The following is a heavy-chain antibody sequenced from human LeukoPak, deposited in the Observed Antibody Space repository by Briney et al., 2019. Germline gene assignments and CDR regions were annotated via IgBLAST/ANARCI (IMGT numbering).Heavy chain of an antibody. Sequence: GGSLRLSCAASGFTFSSYGMHWIRQAPGKGLEWVAFIRYDGSNKYYADSVKGRFTISRDNSKNTLYLQMNSLRAEDTAVYYCAKDPVRGPRVGATTGGFDYWGQGTLVTVSS. D-gene: IGHD1-26*01. V-gene: IGHV3-30*02. J-gene: IGHJ4*02. CDR3: AKDPVRGPRVGATTGGFDY. CDR1: GFTFSSYG. CDR2: IRYDGSNK.